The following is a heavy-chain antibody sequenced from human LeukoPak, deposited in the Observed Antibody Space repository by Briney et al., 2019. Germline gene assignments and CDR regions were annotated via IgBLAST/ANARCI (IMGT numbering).Heavy chain of an antibody. CDR2: IHSGGTT. CDR3: ARGSSSWYEGFDP. Sequence: SETLSLTCTVSGGSMNNDYFAWIRQPAGKGLEWIGRIHSGGTTNYNPSLMSRVTLSVDTSKNQFSLKLSSVTAADTAVYYCARGSSSWYEGFDPWGQGTLVTVSS. D-gene: IGHD6-13*01. V-gene: IGHV4-4*07. J-gene: IGHJ5*02. CDR1: GGSMNNDY.